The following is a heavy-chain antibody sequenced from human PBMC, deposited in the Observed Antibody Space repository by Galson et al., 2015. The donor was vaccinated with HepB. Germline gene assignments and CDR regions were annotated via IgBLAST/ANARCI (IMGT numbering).Heavy chain of an antibody. CDR1: GDSVSSNSAA. D-gene: IGHD2-15*01. CDR2: TYYRAKWYT. Sequence: CAISGDSVSSNSAAWNWIGHSPSRGLEWLGRTYYRAKWYTDYGVSVKSRITINPDTSKNQFSLQLTSVTPEDTAVYYCARVAGTIYYYAMDVWGQGTTVIVSS. J-gene: IGHJ6*02. CDR3: ARVAGTIYYYAMDV. V-gene: IGHV6-1*01.